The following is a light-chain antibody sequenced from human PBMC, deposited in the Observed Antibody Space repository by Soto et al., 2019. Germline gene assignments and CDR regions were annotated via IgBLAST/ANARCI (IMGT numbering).Light chain of an antibody. V-gene: IGLV2-8*01. Sequence: QSALTQPPSASGSPGQSVTISCTGTSSDVGGHNYVSWYQQYPGKAPKLMIYEVSKRPSGVPDRFSGSKSVNTASLTVSGLQAEEEADYYCSSYAGSTNLIFGGGTKLTVL. J-gene: IGLJ2*01. CDR2: EVS. CDR3: SSYAGSTNLI. CDR1: SSDVGGHNY.